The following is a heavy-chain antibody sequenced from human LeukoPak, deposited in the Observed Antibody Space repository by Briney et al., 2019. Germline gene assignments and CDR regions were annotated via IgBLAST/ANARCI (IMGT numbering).Heavy chain of an antibody. J-gene: IGHJ4*02. Sequence: ASVKVSCKASGYTFTGYYMHWVRQAPGQGLEWMGWINPNSGGTNYAQKFQGRVTMTRDTSISTAYMELSRLRSDDTAVYYCAGAPTYSIINHFDYWGQGTLVTVSS. V-gene: IGHV1-2*02. CDR2: INPNSGGT. CDR3: AGAPTYSIINHFDY. CDR1: GYTFTGYY. D-gene: IGHD2-15*01.